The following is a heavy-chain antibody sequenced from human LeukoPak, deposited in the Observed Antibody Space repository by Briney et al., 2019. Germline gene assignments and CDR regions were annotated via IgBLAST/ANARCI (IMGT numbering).Heavy chain of an antibody. CDR1: GYSISSGFY. J-gene: IGHJ5*02. CDR2: IYHSGST. Sequence: SETLSLTCDVSGYSISSGFYWGWIRQPPGKGLEWIGSIYHSGSTYYNPSLKSRVTISVDTSKNQFSLMLSSVTAADTAVYYCARNFRYDTSAQGNNWFDPWGQGTLVTVSS. V-gene: IGHV4-38-2*01. CDR3: ARNFRYDTSAQGNNWFDP. D-gene: IGHD3-22*01.